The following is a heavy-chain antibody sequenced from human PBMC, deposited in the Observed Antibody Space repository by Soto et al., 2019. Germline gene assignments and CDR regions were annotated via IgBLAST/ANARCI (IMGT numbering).Heavy chain of an antibody. V-gene: IGHV4-30-4*01. CDR1: GGSISNGDYY. Sequence: QVQLQESGPGLVKPSQTLSLTCTVSGGSISNGDYYWSWNRQPPGQGLEWIGYHCYNGNSYYNPSLKSRVTISVDTSKNQFSLKLSRVTAADTALYFCARVGDNPTVAQFDHWGQGTLVTVSS. CDR2: HCYNGNS. CDR3: ARVGDNPTVAQFDH. J-gene: IGHJ4*02. D-gene: IGHD6-19*01.